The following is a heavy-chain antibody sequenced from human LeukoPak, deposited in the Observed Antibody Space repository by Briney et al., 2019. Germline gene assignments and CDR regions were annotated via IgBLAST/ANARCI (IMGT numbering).Heavy chain of an antibody. Sequence: SETLSLTCTVSGGSISSYYWSWIRQPAGKGLEWIGRIYTSGSTNYNPSLKSRVTMSVDTSKNQFSLKLSSVTAADTAVYYCASSYYGSIYFDYWGQETLVTVSS. J-gene: IGHJ4*02. CDR3: ASSYYGSIYFDY. CDR2: IYTSGST. CDR1: GGSISSYY. D-gene: IGHD1-26*01. V-gene: IGHV4-4*07.